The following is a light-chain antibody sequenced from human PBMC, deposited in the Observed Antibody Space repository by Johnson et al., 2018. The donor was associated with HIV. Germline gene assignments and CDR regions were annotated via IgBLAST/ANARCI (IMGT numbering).Light chain of an antibody. CDR1: SSNIGNNY. Sequence: QSVLTQPPSVSAAPGQKVTISCSGSSSNIGNNYVSWYQQIPGTAPKLLIYDNNKRPSGIPDRFSGSKSGTSATLGITGLQTGDEADYYCGTWDGSLRAGFFETGTKVTVL. CDR3: GTWDGSLRAGF. CDR2: DNN. J-gene: IGLJ1*01. V-gene: IGLV1-51*01.